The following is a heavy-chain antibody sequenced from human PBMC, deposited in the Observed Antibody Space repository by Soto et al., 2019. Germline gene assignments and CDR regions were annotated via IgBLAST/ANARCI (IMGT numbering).Heavy chain of an antibody. V-gene: IGHV3-11*05. Sequence: ESGGGLVKPGGSLRLSSAASGFTFSDYYMSWIRQAPGKGLEWVSYIGSSSSYTNYADSVKGRFTISRDSAKNSLYLQMNSLRAEDTAVYYCARDADILTGSDAFDIWGQGTMVTVSS. CDR3: ARDADILTGSDAFDI. J-gene: IGHJ3*02. CDR2: IGSSSSYT. D-gene: IGHD3-9*01. CDR1: GFTFSDYY.